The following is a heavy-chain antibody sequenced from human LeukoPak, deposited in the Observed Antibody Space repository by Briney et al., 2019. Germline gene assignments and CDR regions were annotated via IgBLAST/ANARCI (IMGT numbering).Heavy chain of an antibody. D-gene: IGHD5-12*01. Sequence: PSETLSLTCTVSGGSISSYYWSWIRQPPGKGLEWIGYIYYSGSTNYNPSLKSRVTISVDTSKNQFSLKLSSVTAADTAVYYCARHMSMGGYDWSSVRYYYYYMDVWGKGTTVTVSS. V-gene: IGHV4-59*08. J-gene: IGHJ6*03. CDR1: GGSISSYY. CDR3: ARHMSMGGYDWSSVRYYYYYMDV. CDR2: IYYSGST.